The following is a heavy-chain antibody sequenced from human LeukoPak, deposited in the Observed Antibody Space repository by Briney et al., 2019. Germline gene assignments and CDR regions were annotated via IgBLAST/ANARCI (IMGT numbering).Heavy chain of an antibody. CDR1: GFTFSSYA. Sequence: PGGSLRLSCVASGFTFSSYAMHWVRQAPGKGLEWVAVISYDGSNKYYADSVKGRFTISRDNSKNTLYLQMNSLRAEDTAVYYCARQFGYSSSWELGDYYYYGMDVWGQGTTVTVSS. V-gene: IGHV3-30-3*01. J-gene: IGHJ6*02. CDR2: ISYDGSNK. D-gene: IGHD6-13*01. CDR3: ARQFGYSSSWELGDYYYYGMDV.